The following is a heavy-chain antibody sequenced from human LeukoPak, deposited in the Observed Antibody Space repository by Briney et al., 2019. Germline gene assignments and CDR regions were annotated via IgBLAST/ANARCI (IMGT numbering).Heavy chain of an antibody. D-gene: IGHD6-19*01. CDR1: GGSFSGHY. CDR2: STHSGST. CDR3: ARGTSSGWYFSRGNWFDP. J-gene: IGHJ5*02. Sequence: SETLSLTRAVYGGSFSGHYWTYIRQPPGKGLEWIGESTHSGSTNYNPSLKSRVTISVDTSKSQFSLDLTSVTAADTAVYYCARGTSSGWYFSRGNWFDPWGQGTLVTVSS. V-gene: IGHV4-34*01.